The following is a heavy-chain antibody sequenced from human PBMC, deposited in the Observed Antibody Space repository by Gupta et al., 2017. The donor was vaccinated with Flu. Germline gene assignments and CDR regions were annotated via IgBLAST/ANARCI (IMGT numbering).Heavy chain of an antibody. J-gene: IGHJ5*02. Sequence: WSWIRQPPGKGLEWIGEINHSGSTNYNPSLKSRVTISVDTSKNQFSLKLSSVTAADTAVYYCARGGKRRMRLNWFDPWGQGTLVTVSS. D-gene: IGHD1-26*01. V-gene: IGHV4-34*01. CDR2: INHSGST. CDR3: ARGGKRRMRLNWFDP.